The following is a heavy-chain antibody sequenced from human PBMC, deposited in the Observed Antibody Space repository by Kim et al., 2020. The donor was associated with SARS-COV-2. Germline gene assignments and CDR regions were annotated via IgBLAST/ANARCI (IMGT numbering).Heavy chain of an antibody. Sequence: GKEKYYRDSVKGRFTIPRDNAKKSLYLQMNSLRAEDTAVYYCARGRYRFGYWGQGTLVTVSS. J-gene: IGHJ4*02. D-gene: IGHD5-18*01. V-gene: IGHV3-7*01. CDR2: GKEK. CDR3: ARGRYRFGY.